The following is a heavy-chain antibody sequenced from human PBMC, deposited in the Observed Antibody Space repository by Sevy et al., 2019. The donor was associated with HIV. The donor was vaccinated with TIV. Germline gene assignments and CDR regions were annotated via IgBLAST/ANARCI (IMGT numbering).Heavy chain of an antibody. D-gene: IGHD3-10*01. CDR3: ARDGSGSGRNGALDI. V-gene: IGHV4-34*01. Sequence: SETLSLTCAVDGGTFSDYFWTWIRQSPGKGLEWIGEITHSGHTNYNPSLRSGVTISIDTSKNQFSLKLNSVTAADTAMYFCARDGSGSGRNGALDIWSQGTMVTVSS. CDR1: GGTFSDYF. J-gene: IGHJ3*02. CDR2: ITHSGHT.